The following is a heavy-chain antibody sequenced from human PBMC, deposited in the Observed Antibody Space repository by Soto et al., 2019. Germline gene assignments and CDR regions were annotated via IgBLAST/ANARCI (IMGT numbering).Heavy chain of an antibody. CDR1: GDSVSSNSAA. J-gene: IGHJ4*02. Sequence: QVQLQQSGPGLVKPSQTLSVTCGISGDSVSSNSAAWNWLRQSPSRGLEWLGRTYYRSKWYNDYGVSGESRITINPDTSKNHFSLQLNCVTPEDTAVYFCARGEQYSGRIFDYWGQGTLVTVSS. CDR2: TYYRSKWYN. V-gene: IGHV6-1*01. D-gene: IGHD1-26*01. CDR3: ARGEQYSGRIFDY.